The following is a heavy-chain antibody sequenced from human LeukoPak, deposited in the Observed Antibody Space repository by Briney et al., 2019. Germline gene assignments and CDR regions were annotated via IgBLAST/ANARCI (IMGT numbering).Heavy chain of an antibody. CDR3: ARDLPVSTIGYCSGGSCYALGMDV. D-gene: IGHD2-15*01. Sequence: ASVKVSCKASGYTFTGYYMHWVRQAPGQGLEWMGWINPNSGGTNYAQKFQGWVTMTRDTSISTAYMELSRLRSDDTAVYYCARDLPVSTIGYCSGGSCYALGMDVWGQGTTVTVSS. CDR1: GYTFTGYY. J-gene: IGHJ6*02. V-gene: IGHV1-2*04. CDR2: INPNSGGT.